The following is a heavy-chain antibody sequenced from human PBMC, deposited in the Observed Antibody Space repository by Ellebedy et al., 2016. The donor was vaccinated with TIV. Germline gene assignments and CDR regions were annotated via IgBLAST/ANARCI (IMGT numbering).Heavy chain of an antibody. V-gene: IGHV4-4*07. CDR1: GDSISGYH. D-gene: IGHD6-19*01. CDR3: ARLGGPAVETKMDV. CDR2: IYNSGTT. Sequence: SETLSLXXTVSGDSISGYHWGWVRQPAGKGLEWIGRIYNSGTTNYNPSLSSRVTMSVDTSKNEFSLELNSVTAADTAVYYCARLGGPAVETKMDVWGKGTTVTVSS. J-gene: IGHJ6*04.